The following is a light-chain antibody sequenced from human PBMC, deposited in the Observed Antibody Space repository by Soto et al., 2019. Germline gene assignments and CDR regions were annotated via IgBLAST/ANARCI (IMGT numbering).Light chain of an antibody. Sequence: EIVLTQSPGTLSLSPGERATLFCGASQSVSGNYLAWYQQKPGLAPRIVIYDASSRATGIPDRFIGSGSGTDFTLTINRLEPEDFAVYYCQQYAGYQITFGQGTRLEIK. V-gene: IGKV3D-20*01. CDR3: QQYAGYQIT. CDR1: QSVSGNY. CDR2: DAS. J-gene: IGKJ5*01.